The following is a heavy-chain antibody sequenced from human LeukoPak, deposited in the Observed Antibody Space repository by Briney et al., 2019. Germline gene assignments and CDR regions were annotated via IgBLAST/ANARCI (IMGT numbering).Heavy chain of an antibody. J-gene: IGHJ5*02. CDR2: INHSGST. Sequence: SETLSLTCAVYGGSFSGYYWSWIRQPPGKGLEWIGEINHSGSTNYNPSLKSRVTISVDMSKNQFSLRLTSVTAADTAVYYCARYSYGGEDWFDPWGQGTLVTVSS. D-gene: IGHD3-16*01. CDR3: ARYSYGGEDWFDP. CDR1: GGSFSGYY. V-gene: IGHV4-34*01.